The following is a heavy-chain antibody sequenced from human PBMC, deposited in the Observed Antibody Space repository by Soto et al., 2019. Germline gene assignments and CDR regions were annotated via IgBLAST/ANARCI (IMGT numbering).Heavy chain of an antibody. Sequence: PSETLSLTCTVSGGNISSSSYYWGWINKPPGKGLEWIGSIYYSGSTYYNPSLKSRVTISVDTSKNQFSLKLSSVTAADTAVYYCASTMAVRGVIITFYYYMDVWGKGTTVTVSS. CDR2: IYYSGST. J-gene: IGHJ6*03. D-gene: IGHD3-10*01. CDR1: GGNISSSSYY. V-gene: IGHV4-39*01. CDR3: ASTMAVRGVIITFYYYMDV.